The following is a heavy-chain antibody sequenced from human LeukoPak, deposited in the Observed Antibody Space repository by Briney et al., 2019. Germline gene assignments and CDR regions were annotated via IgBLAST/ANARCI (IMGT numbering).Heavy chain of an antibody. CDR3: ARARWTSTATTYYLDH. V-gene: IGHV1-3*01. D-gene: IGHD4-17*01. J-gene: IGHJ4*02. CDR2: IDAGNGKT. Sequence: ASVKVSRKASGYTFTSYAIQWVRQAPGQRLEWMGWIDAGNGKTKYSQNFQGRVTITRDTSATTAYMDLSSLRSEDTAVYYCARARWTSTATTYYLDHWGQGTLVTVSS. CDR1: GYTFTSYA.